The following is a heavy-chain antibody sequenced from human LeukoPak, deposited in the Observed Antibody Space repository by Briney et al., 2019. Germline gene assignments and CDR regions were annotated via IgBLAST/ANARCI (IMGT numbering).Heavy chain of an antibody. CDR1: GYTFTSYG. CDR2: ISAYNGNT. V-gene: IGHV1-18*01. D-gene: IGHD5-12*01. Sequence: ASVKVSCKASGYTFTSYGISWVRQAPGQGLDWMGWISAYNGNTNYAQKLQGRVTMTTDTSTSTAYMELRSLRSDDTAVYYCARLRPGWLRLPPDYWGQGTLVTVSS. CDR3: ARLRPGWLRLPPDY. J-gene: IGHJ4*02.